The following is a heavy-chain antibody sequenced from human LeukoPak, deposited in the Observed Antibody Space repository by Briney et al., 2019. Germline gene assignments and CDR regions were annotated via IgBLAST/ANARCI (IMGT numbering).Heavy chain of an antibody. J-gene: IGHJ6*03. D-gene: IGHD2-15*01. CDR2: IYYSGST. CDR1: GGSISSYY. Sequence: SETLSLTCTVSGGSISSYYWSWLRQPPGKGLEWIGYIYYSGSTNYNPSLKSRVTISVDTSKNQFSLKLSSVTAADTAVYYCARASVPVAPLYYYYYMDVWGKGTTVTVSS. V-gene: IGHV4-59*01. CDR3: ARASVPVAPLYYYYYMDV.